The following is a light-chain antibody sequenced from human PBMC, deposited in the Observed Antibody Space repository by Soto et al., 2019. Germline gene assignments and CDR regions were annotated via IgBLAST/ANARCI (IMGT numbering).Light chain of an antibody. V-gene: IGLV1-40*01. Sequence: QSVLTQPPSVSGAPGQRVTISCTGSSSNIGAGYDVHWYQQLPGTAPKLLIYGNSNRPSGVPDRFSGSKSGTSASLAITGLQAEYEADYYCQSYDSSLSVVFGGGTKRTV. CDR3: QSYDSSLSVV. J-gene: IGLJ3*02. CDR2: GNS. CDR1: SSNIGAGYD.